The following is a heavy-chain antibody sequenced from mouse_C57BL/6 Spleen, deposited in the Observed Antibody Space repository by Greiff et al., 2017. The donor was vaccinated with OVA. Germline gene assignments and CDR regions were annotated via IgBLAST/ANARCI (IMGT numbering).Heavy chain of an antibody. Sequence: QVQLQQSGAELVKPGASVKISCKASGYAFSSYWMNWVKQRPGKGLEWIGQIYPGDGDTNYNGKFKGKATLTADKSSSTAYMQLSSLTSEDSAVYFCARLEDYDGYFDDWGQGTTLTVSS. CDR1: GYAFSSYW. CDR2: IYPGDGDT. V-gene: IGHV1-80*01. CDR3: ARLEDYDGYFDD. J-gene: IGHJ2*01. D-gene: IGHD2-4*01.